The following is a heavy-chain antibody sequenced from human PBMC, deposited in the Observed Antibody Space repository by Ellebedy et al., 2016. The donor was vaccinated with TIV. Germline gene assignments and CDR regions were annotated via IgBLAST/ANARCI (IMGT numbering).Heavy chain of an antibody. V-gene: IGHV3-74*01. Sequence: GESLKISXAASGFTFSSYWMHWVRQAPGKGLVWVSRINSDGSSTSYADSVKGRFTISRDNAKNTLYLQMNNLRAEDTAVYYCARVVDIVATNSGGEYDYWGQGTLVTVSS. D-gene: IGHD5-12*01. CDR1: GFTFSSYW. J-gene: IGHJ4*02. CDR2: INSDGSST. CDR3: ARVVDIVATNSGGEYDY.